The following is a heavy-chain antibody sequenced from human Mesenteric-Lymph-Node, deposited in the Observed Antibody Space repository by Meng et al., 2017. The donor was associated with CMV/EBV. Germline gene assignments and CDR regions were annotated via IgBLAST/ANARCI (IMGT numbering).Heavy chain of an antibody. V-gene: IGHV1-69*02. CDR1: GGTFSSYT. D-gene: IGHD6-13*01. CDR3: AGGIAAAGSRWFDP. CDR2: IIPILGIA. Sequence: QVQLVQPGAEVKKPGSSVKVSCSASGGTFSSYTISWVRQAPGQGLEWMGRIIPILGIANYAQKFQGRVTITADKSTSTAYMELSSLRSEDTAVYYCAGGIAAAGSRWFDPWGQGTLVTVSS. J-gene: IGHJ5*02.